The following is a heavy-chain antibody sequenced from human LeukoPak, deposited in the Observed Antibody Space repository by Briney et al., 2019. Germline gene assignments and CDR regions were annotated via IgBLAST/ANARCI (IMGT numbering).Heavy chain of an antibody. V-gene: IGHV4-39*07. CDR2: IYYSGST. CDR1: GGSISSSSYY. CDR3: ARGYYDSSGYYFDY. Sequence: SKTLSLTCTVSGGSISSSSYYWGWHRQPPGKGLEWIGSIYYSGSTYYNPSLKSRVTISVDTSKNQFSLKLCSVTAADTAVDYCARGYYDSSGYYFDYWGQGTLVTVSS. D-gene: IGHD3-22*01. J-gene: IGHJ4*02.